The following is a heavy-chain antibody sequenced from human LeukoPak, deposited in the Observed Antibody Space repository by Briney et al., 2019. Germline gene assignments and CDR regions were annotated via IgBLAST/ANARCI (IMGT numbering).Heavy chain of an antibody. CDR3: ARDTPQYSSSWFFDY. CDR2: ISSSGSTI. Sequence: GGSLRLSCAASGFTFSDYYMSWIRQAPGKGLEWVSFISSSGSTIYDADSVKGRFTISRDNAKNSLYLQMNSLRAEDTAVYYCARDTPQYSSSWFFDYWGQGTLVTVSS. J-gene: IGHJ4*02. D-gene: IGHD6-13*01. CDR1: GFTFSDYY. V-gene: IGHV3-11*01.